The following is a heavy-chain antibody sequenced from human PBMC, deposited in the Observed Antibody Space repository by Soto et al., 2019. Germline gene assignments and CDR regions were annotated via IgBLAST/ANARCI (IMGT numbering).Heavy chain of an antibody. D-gene: IGHD3-22*01. CDR1: GGSISSGDYY. Sequence: PSETLSLTCTVSGGSISSGDYYWSWIRQPPGKGLEWIGYIYYSGSTYYNPSLKSQITISVDTSKNQFSLKLSSVTAADTAVYYCARDSSGYLSLDYWGQGALVTSPQ. J-gene: IGHJ4*02. V-gene: IGHV4-30-4*01. CDR3: ARDSSGYLSLDY. CDR2: IYYSGST.